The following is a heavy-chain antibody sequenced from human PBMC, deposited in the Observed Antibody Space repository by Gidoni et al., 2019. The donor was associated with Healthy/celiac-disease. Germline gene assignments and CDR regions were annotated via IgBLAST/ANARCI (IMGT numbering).Heavy chain of an antibody. CDR2: ISSSSSYI. Sequence: EVQLVESGGGLVTPGGSLRLSCAASDVTVSSYRMNWVSQAPGKGLEWVSSISSSSSYIYYADSVKGRFTISRDNAKNSLYLQMNSLRAEDTAVYYCARDHVTRGGGAFDIWGQGTMVTVSS. CDR1: DVTVSSYR. CDR3: ARDHVTRGGGAFDI. D-gene: IGHD3-10*01. V-gene: IGHV3-21*01. J-gene: IGHJ3*02.